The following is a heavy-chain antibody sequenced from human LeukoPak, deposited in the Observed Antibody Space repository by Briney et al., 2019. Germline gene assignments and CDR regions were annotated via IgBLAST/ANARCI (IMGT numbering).Heavy chain of an antibody. D-gene: IGHD3-9*01. CDR1: GFTFTTYA. CDR3: AKFYDILTGYFDH. V-gene: IGHV3-23*01. Sequence: PGGSLRLSCAASGFTFTTYAMGWVRQSPGKGLEWVSSISGGGGGTYCTEFVKGRFTISRDNSKNTLYLQMNSLRAEDTAVYYCAKFYDILTGYFDHWGQGTLVTVSS. CDR2: ISGGGGGT. J-gene: IGHJ4*02.